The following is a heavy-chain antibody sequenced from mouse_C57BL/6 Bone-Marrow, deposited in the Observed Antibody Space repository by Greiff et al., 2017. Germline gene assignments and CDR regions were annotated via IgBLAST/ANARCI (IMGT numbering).Heavy chain of an antibody. V-gene: IGHV1-55*01. Sequence: QVQLQQPGAELVKPGASVKMSCKASGYTFTSYWITWVKQRPGQGLEWLGDIYPGSGSTNYNKKFKSKATLTVDTTSSTAYMQLSSLTSADSAVYYCARPCYCNYGYFDVWVTGTAVTVSA. CDR3: ARPCYCNYGYFDV. CDR2: IYPGSGST. J-gene: IGHJ1*03. CDR1: GYTFTSYW.